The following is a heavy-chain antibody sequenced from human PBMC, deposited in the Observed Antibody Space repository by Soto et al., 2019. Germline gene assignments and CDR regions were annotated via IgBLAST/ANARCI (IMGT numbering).Heavy chain of an antibody. Sequence: GGSLRLSCAASGFTFSSYAMSWVRQAPGKGLEWVSAISGSGGSTYYADSVKGRFTISRDNSKNTLYLQMNSLRAEDTAVYYCAKAALYDFWSGPYYYYYGMDVWGQGTTVTVSS. D-gene: IGHD3-3*01. V-gene: IGHV3-23*01. J-gene: IGHJ6*02. CDR3: AKAALYDFWSGPYYYYYGMDV. CDR1: GFTFSSYA. CDR2: ISGSGGST.